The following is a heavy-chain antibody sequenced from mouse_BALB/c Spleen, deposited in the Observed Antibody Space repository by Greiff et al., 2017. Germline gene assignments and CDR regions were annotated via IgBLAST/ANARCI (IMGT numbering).Heavy chain of an antibody. D-gene: IGHD4-1*01. CDR3: ARGLTGTGFDY. V-gene: IGHV14-3*02. Sequence: EVQLQQSGAELVKPGASVKLSCTASGFNIKDTYMHWVKQRPEQGLEWIGRIDPANGNTKYDPKFQGKATITADTSSNTAYLQLSSLTSEDTAVYYCARGLTGTGFDYWGQGTTLTVSS. CDR1: GFNIKDTY. J-gene: IGHJ2*01. CDR2: IDPANGNT.